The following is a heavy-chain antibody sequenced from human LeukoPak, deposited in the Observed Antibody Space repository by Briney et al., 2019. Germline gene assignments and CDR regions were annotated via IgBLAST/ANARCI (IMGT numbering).Heavy chain of an antibody. D-gene: IGHD4-17*01. CDR3: AKSETNVYGDYGAFDI. J-gene: IGHJ3*02. CDR2: IGGSGGST. V-gene: IGHV3-23*01. CDR1: GFTYSSYA. Sequence: PGGSLRLSCAASGFTYSSYAMSWVRQAPGKGVEGVSAIGGSGGSTYYADSVKGRFTISRDNSKNTLYLQMNSLRAEDTAVYYCAKSETNVYGDYGAFDIWGQGTMVTVSS.